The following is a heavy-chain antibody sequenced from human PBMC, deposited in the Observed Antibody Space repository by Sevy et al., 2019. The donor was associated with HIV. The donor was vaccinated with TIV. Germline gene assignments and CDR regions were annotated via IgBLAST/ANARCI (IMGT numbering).Heavy chain of an antibody. Sequence: GGSLRLSCAASGFTFSNYWMSWVRQAPGKGLEWVANIKQDGSEKYYVDSVKGRFTITRDNAKNSLYLQMNSLRAEDTAVYYCARPYRTDPFYYSGSGGYYYPSYFDYWGQGTLVTVSS. CDR2: IKQDGSEK. CDR3: ARPYRTDPFYYSGSGGYYYPSYFDY. V-gene: IGHV3-7*01. D-gene: IGHD3-22*01. J-gene: IGHJ4*02. CDR1: GFTFSNYW.